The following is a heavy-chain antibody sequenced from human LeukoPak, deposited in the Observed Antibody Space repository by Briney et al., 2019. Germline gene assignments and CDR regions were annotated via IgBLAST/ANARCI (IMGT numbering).Heavy chain of an antibody. D-gene: IGHD4-11*01. CDR1: NFTFSDYP. J-gene: IGHJ4*02. V-gene: IGHV3-48*01. CDR2: INGDGTSI. CDR3: ARADSNNYKFLDY. Sequence: GGSLRLSCEASNFTFSDYPMNWVRQAPGRGLEWVSYINGDGTSIYYADSLKGRFTISRDNAKRSVYLQMTRLGVEDTAVYFCARADSNNYKFLDYWGPGTLVAVSS.